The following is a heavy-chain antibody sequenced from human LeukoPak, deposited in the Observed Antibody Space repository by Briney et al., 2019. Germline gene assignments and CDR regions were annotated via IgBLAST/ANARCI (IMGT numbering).Heavy chain of an antibody. D-gene: IGHD3-9*01. V-gene: IGHV3-23*01. J-gene: IGHJ4*02. CDR1: GFTFSDYG. CDR2: ISGSGIST. Sequence: PWGSLRLSCAAAGFTFSDYGMNWVRQAPGKGLEWVSGISGSGISTYYADSAKGRFTISRDDSKNTLYLQMNSLRAEDTAAYYCAKGYYFDILSGYSSLDSWGQGTLVTVSS. CDR3: AKGYYFDILSGYSSLDS.